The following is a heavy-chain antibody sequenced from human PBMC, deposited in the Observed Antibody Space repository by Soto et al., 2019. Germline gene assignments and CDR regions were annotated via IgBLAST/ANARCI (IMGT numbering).Heavy chain of an antibody. Sequence: SGPTLVNPTQTLTLTCPFSGFSLSTSGVGVGWIRQPPGKALEWLALIYWNDDKRYSPSLKSRLIITKDTSKNQVVLTMTNMDPVDTATYYCAHRLYCSSTSCYTDYYYGMDVWGQGTTVTVSS. D-gene: IGHD2-2*02. CDR2: IYWNDDK. CDR3: AHRLYCSSTSCYTDYYYGMDV. CDR1: GFSLSTSGVG. J-gene: IGHJ6*02. V-gene: IGHV2-5*01.